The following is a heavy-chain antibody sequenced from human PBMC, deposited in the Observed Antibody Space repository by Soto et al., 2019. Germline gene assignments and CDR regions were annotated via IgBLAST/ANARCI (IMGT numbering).Heavy chain of an antibody. D-gene: IGHD3-3*01. V-gene: IGHV4-39*01. CDR2: ISYSGST. CDR3: ASLSYDFWSGYYRGYYYYGMDV. J-gene: IGHJ6*02. CDR1: GGSSSSSSYY. Sequence: SETLSLTCTVAGGSSSSSSYYWGGVGQPPGKGLEWIGSISYSGSTYYNPSLKGRVTISVATSKNQFSLKLSSVTAADTAVYYCASLSYDFWSGYYRGYYYYGMDVWGQGTTVT.